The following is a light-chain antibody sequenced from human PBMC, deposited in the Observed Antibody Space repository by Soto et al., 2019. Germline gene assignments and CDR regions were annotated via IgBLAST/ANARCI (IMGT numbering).Light chain of an antibody. V-gene: IGLV2-8*01. J-gene: IGLJ3*02. CDR1: SSDVGGHNY. CDR3: SSHAGINNVV. CDR2: GVT. Sequence: QSALTQPPSASGSPGQSVTISCTGTSSDVGGHNYVSWYQHQPGKAPRLMIYGVTKRPSGVPDRFSGSKSGNTASLTVSGLQAEDEADYYCSSHAGINNVVFGGGTKLTVL.